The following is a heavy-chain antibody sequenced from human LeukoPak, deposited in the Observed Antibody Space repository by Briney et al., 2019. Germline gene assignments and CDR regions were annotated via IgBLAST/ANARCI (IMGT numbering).Heavy chain of an antibody. Sequence: GGSLRLSCAASEFTFSSYEMKWVRQAPGKGLEWVSYISSSGNTIYYADSVKGRFTISRDNAKKSLYLQMNSLRAEDTAVYYCARVYYYYYMDVWGKGTTVTISS. V-gene: IGHV3-48*03. CDR3: ARVYYYYYMDV. CDR2: ISSSGNTI. CDR1: EFTFSSYE. J-gene: IGHJ6*03.